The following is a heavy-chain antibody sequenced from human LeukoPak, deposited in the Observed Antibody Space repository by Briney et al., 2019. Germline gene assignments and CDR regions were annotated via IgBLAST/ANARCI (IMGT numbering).Heavy chain of an antibody. Sequence: SVKLSCTASGGTFSSYAMSWVRQAPGKGLEWVAVIIHLFGTADYAETLQGRVTITADESTSTAYMGLSSLRSEDTAVYYCAGGGPYGDYLDAFDIWGQGTMVTVSS. CDR1: GGTFSSYA. V-gene: IGHV1-69*13. D-gene: IGHD4-17*01. CDR3: AGGGPYGDYLDAFDI. J-gene: IGHJ3*02. CDR2: IIHLFGTA.